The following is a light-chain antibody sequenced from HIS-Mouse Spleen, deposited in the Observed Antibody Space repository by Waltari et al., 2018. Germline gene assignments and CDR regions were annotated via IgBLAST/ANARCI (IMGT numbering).Light chain of an antibody. CDR2: DVS. CDR1: SSDVGGYNY. Sequence: APGQSVTISCTGTSSDVGGYNYVSWYQQHPGKAPKLMIYDVSKRPSGVPDRFSGSKSGNTASLTISGLQAEDEADYYCCSYAGSYTVFGGGTKLTVL. J-gene: IGLJ3*02. V-gene: IGLV2-11*01. CDR3: CSYAGSYTV.